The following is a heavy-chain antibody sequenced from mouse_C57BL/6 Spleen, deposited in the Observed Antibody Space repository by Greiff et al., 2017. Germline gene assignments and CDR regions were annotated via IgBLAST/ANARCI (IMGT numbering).Heavy chain of an antibody. J-gene: IGHJ1*03. Sequence: EVQLQQSGPELVKPGASVKISCKATGYSFTGYFMTWVMPSPGQSLEWIGRINPYNGGTFYNQKFKGKATLTVDKSSSTAHMELRSLTSEDSAVYYCARAGDGWYFDVWGTGTTVTVSS. CDR3: ARAGDGWYFDV. V-gene: IGHV1-20*01. CDR1: GYSFTGYF. CDR2: INPYNGGT. D-gene: IGHD3-3*01.